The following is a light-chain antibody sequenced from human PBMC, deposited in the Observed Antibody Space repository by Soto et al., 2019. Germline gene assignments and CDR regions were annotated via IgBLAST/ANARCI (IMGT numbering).Light chain of an antibody. V-gene: IGKV3D-20*02. Sequence: EIVLTQSPGTLSLSPGKRATLSCRASQSVSSSYLAWYQQKPGQAPRLLIYGASSRATGFPDRFSGSGSGTDFTLTISSLEPEDFAVYYCQQRSNWSWTFGQGTKVDTK. CDR3: QQRSNWSWT. J-gene: IGKJ1*01. CDR2: GAS. CDR1: QSVSSSY.